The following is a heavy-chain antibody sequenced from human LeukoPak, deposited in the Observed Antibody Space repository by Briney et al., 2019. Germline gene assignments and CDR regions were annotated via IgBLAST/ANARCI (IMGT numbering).Heavy chain of an antibody. CDR3: TTDFGYDSGSYYRD. CDR1: GFTFSNAW. D-gene: IGHD3-10*01. Sequence: GGSLRLSCAASGFTFSNAWMSWVRQAPGKGLEWVGRIKSKTDGGTTDYSAPVKGRFTISRDDSKNTLYLQMNSLKTEDTAVYYCTTDFGYDSGSYYRDWGQGTLVTVSS. V-gene: IGHV3-15*01. CDR2: IKSKTDGGTT. J-gene: IGHJ4*02.